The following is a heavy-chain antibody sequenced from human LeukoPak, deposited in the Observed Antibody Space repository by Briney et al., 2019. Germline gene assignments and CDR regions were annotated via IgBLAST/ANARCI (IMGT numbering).Heavy chain of an antibody. D-gene: IGHD2-2*01. CDR3: ARTRREYQLLSFDY. CDR2: IYHSGST. Sequence: KPSETLSLTCAVSGYSISSGYYWGWIRQPPGKGLEWIGSIYHSGSTYYNPSLKIRVTISVDTSKNQFSLKLSSVTAADTAVYYCARTRREYQLLSFDYWGQGTLVTVSS. J-gene: IGHJ4*02. CDR1: GYSISSGYY. V-gene: IGHV4-38-2*01.